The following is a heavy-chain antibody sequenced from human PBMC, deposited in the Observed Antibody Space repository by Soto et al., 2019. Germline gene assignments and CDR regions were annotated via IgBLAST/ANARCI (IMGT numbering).Heavy chain of an antibody. CDR3: AADPHYYGSGSYGY. J-gene: IGHJ4*02. D-gene: IGHD3-10*01. CDR1: GGTFSSYT. V-gene: IGHV1-58*02. CDR2: IVVGSGNT. Sequence: GASVTVACKASGGTFSSYTISWVRQARGQRLEWIGWIVVGSGNTNYAQKFQERVTITRDMSTSTAYMELSSLRSEDTAVYYCAADPHYYGSGSYGYWGQGTLVTVSS.